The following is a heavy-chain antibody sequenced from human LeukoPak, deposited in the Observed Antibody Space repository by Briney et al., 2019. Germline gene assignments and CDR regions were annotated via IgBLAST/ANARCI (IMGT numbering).Heavy chain of an antibody. CDR2: IKQDGSEK. CDR3: ARSGARLPYYYYYYMDV. CDR1: GFTFSTYW. Sequence: PGGSLRLSCAASGFTFSTYWMSWVRQAPGKGLEWVANIKQDGSEKYYVDSVKGRFTISRDNAKNSLYLQMNSLRAEDTAVYYCARSGARLPYYYYYYMDVWGKGTTVTVSS. V-gene: IGHV3-7*01. D-gene: IGHD3-10*01. J-gene: IGHJ6*03.